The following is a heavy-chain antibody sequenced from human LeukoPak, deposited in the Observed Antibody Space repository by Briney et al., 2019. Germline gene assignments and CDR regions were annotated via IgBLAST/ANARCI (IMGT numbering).Heavy chain of an antibody. D-gene: IGHD3-3*01. CDR3: ASPMSKYYDFWSGYSQNDAFDI. CDR2: INHSGST. CDR1: GGSFSGYY. J-gene: IGHJ3*02. Sequence: SETLSLTCAVYGGSFSGYYWSWIRQLPGKGLEWIGEINHSGSTNYNPSLKSRVTISVDTSKNQFSLKLSSVTAADTAVYYCASPMSKYYDFWSGYSQNDAFDIWGQGTMVTVSS. V-gene: IGHV4-34*01.